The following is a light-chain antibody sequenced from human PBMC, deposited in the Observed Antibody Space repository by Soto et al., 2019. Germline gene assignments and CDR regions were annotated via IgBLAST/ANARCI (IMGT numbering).Light chain of an antibody. Sequence: DIQMTQSPSTLSASVGDRVTITCRASQSISGSLAWYQQKPGKAPKLLIYEASNLKSGVPSRFSGSGSGTAEPFKISRQQDDGSASYYCEPYKGYMTFGQGTRVEIK. J-gene: IGKJ1*01. CDR3: EPYKGYMT. CDR1: QSISGS. CDR2: EAS. V-gene: IGKV1-5*03.